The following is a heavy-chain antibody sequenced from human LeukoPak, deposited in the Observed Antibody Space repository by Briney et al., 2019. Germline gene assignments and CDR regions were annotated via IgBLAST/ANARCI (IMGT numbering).Heavy chain of an antibody. V-gene: IGHV3-23*01. CDR1: GFTFSSYA. D-gene: IGHD6-19*01. Sequence: GGSLRLSCAASGFTFSSYAMSWVRQAPGKGLEWVSAISGSGGSTYYADSVKGRFTISRGNSKNTLYLQMNSLRAEDTAVYYCAKDRIAVAGLYYYYGMDVWGQGTTVTVSS. J-gene: IGHJ6*02. CDR3: AKDRIAVAGLYYYYGMDV. CDR2: ISGSGGST.